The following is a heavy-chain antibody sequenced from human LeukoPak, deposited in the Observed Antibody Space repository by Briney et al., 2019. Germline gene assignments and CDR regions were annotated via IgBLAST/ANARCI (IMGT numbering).Heavy chain of an antibody. Sequence: SETLSLTCAVSGGSISSGGYSWSWIRQPPGKGLEWIGYIYHSGSTYYNPSLKSRVTISVDRSKNQFSLKLSSVTAADTAVYYCAKGGLNHYYGMDVWGQGTTVTVSS. V-gene: IGHV4-30-2*01. CDR2: IYHSGST. D-gene: IGHD3-16*01. CDR3: AKGGLNHYYGMDV. J-gene: IGHJ6*02. CDR1: GGSISSGGYS.